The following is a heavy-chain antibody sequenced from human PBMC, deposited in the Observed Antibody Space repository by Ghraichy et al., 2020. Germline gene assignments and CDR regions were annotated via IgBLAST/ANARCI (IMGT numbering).Heavy chain of an antibody. J-gene: IGHJ4*02. V-gene: IGHV3-30*02. D-gene: IGHD2-21*02. CDR2: IRYDGSNK. Sequence: GGSLRLSCAASGFTFSSYGMHWVRQAPGKGLEWVAFIRYDGSNKYYADSVKGRFTISRDNSKNTLYLQMNSLRAEDTTVYYCAKDRTVVTAISLDYWGQGTLVTVSS. CDR1: GFTFSSYG. CDR3: AKDRTVVTAISLDY.